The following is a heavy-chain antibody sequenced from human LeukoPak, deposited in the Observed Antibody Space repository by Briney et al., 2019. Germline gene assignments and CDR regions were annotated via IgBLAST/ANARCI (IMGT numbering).Heavy chain of an antibody. V-gene: IGHV3-74*01. CDR2: INSDGSST. CDR1: GFTFSSYW. J-gene: IGHJ6*02. D-gene: IGHD3-9*01. CDR3: ARAEGTPNWLLIYYYYGMDV. Sequence: GGSLRLSCAASGFTFSSYWMHWVRQAPGKGLVWVSRINSDGSSTSYADSVKGRFTISRDNAKNTLYLQMNSLRAEDTAVYYCARAEGTPNWLLIYYYYGMDVWGQGTTVTVSS.